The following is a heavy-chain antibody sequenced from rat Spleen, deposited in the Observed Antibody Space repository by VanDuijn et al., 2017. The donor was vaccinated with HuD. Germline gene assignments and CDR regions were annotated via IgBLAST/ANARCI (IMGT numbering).Heavy chain of an antibody. CDR2: ISYDGGGT. V-gene: IGHV5-19*01. D-gene: IGHD3-5*01. CDR1: GFTFSNYG. CDR3: ARHPLGYFDF. Sequence: EVQLVESGGGLVQPGRSLKLSCAASGFTFSNYGMHWCRQAPTKGLEWVASISYDGGGTYYRDSVKGRFTISRDNTKNSLYVQMDSLRSEDTATYYCARHPLGYFDFWGPGTMVTVSS. J-gene: IGHJ1*01.